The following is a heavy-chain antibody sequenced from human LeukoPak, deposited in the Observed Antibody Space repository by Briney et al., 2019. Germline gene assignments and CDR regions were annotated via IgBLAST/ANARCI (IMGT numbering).Heavy chain of an antibody. Sequence: GGSLRLSCAASGFTFSSYGMHWVRQAPSKGLEWVAVISYDGSNKYYADSVKGRFTISRDNSKNTLYLQMNSLRAEDTAVYYCAKDWVRGSSVRYYFDYWGQGTLVTVSS. J-gene: IGHJ4*02. D-gene: IGHD6-6*01. CDR2: ISYDGSNK. CDR1: GFTFSSYG. CDR3: AKDWVRGSSVRYYFDY. V-gene: IGHV3-30*18.